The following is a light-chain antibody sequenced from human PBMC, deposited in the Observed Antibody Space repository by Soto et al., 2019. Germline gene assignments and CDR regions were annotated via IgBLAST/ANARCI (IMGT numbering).Light chain of an antibody. CDR2: GAS. CDR1: QGVSRK. CDR3: QPYHTWQIT. V-gene: IGKV3-15*01. Sequence: DIVMTQSPATLSVAPGERVTFSCSASQGVSRKLAWYQHKPGQAPRLLISGASTGATGIPARFSGSGSGTEFNLTIISLQSEDCAIYYYQPYHTWQITFGDGTKVD. J-gene: IGKJ3*01.